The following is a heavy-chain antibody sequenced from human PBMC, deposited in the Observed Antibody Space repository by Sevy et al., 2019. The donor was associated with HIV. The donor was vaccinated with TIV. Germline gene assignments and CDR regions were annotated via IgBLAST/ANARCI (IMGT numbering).Heavy chain of an antibody. Sequence: GGSLRLSCAASGFTFSSYAMHWVRQAPGKGLEWVAVISYDGSNKYYADSVKGRFTISRDNSKNTLYLQMNSLRAEDTAVYYCARGLPSYSSSWYDFDYWGQGTLVTVSS. CDR1: GFTFSSYA. CDR2: ISYDGSNK. V-gene: IGHV3-30*04. J-gene: IGHJ4*02. D-gene: IGHD6-13*01. CDR3: ARGLPSYSSSWYDFDY.